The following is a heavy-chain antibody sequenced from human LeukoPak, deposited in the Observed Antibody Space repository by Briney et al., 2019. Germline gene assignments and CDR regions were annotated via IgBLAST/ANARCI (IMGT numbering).Heavy chain of an antibody. J-gene: IGHJ4*02. CDR2: ISGSSSTK. V-gene: IGHV3-48*01. CDR1: GFTFSSYS. D-gene: IGHD4-17*01. CDR3: AKVDYGDYGAYFDS. Sequence: PGGSLRLSCAASGFTFSSYSMNWVRQAPGKGLEWVSKISGSSSTKYYADSVKGRFTISRDNAQNSLYLQMNSLRAEDTAMYYCAKVDYGDYGAYFDSWGQGTLVTVSS.